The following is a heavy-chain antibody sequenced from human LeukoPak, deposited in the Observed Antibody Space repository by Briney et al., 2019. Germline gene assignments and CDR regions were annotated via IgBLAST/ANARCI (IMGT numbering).Heavy chain of an antibody. V-gene: IGHV3-9*01. CDR2: MSWNSGGI. CDR1: GGSLSTYS. D-gene: IGHD5-12*01. J-gene: IGHJ4*02. CDR3: ARAVGYSGFSDY. Sequence: LSLTCSVSGGSLSTYSWNWIRQPPGKGLEWVSGMSWNSGGIGYADSAKSRFTISRDNAKNSLYLQMNSLRAEDTAVYYCARAVGYSGFSDYWGQGTLVTVSS.